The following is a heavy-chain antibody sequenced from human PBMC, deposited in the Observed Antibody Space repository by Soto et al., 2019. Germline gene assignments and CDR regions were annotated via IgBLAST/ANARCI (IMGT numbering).Heavy chain of an antibody. CDR3: AKDRICSTTTCFNDG. D-gene: IGHD2-2*01. J-gene: IGHJ4*02. V-gene: IGHV3-23*01. CDR2: ITGSGDST. CDR1: GFTFNKYA. Sequence: GGSLRLSCAASGFTFNKYAMNWVRQAPGKGLEWVSIITGSGDSTYYADSVKGRFTISRDNSQSTLYLQMNSLRAEDTAIYYCAKDRICSTTTCFNDGWGQGTLVTVSS.